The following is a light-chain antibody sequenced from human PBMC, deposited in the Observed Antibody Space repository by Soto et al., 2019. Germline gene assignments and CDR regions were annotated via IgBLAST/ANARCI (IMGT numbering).Light chain of an antibody. CDR1: SSDVESYDL. Sequence: QSALTQPASVSGSPGQSITISCTGTSSDVESYDLVSWYQQYPGKAPKLLIFEVTKRPSGVSVRFSGSKSGNTASLTISGLLAEDEAVYYCCAYAGNTIFYVFGTGTKVTVL. J-gene: IGLJ1*01. CDR2: EVT. V-gene: IGLV2-23*02. CDR3: CAYAGNTIFYV.